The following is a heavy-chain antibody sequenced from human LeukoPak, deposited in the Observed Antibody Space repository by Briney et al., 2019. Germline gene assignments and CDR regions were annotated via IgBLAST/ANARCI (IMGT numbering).Heavy chain of an antibody. Sequence: GGSLRLSCAASGFTFSSYWMSWVRQAPGKGLEWVANIKQDGGEEYYVDSVKGRFTISRDNAKNSLYLQMNSLRAADTAVYYCARAIYLTFNFDYWGQGTLVTVSS. J-gene: IGHJ4*02. D-gene: IGHD2/OR15-2a*01. V-gene: IGHV3-7*01. CDR3: ARAIYLTFNFDY. CDR2: IKQDGGEE. CDR1: GFTFSSYW.